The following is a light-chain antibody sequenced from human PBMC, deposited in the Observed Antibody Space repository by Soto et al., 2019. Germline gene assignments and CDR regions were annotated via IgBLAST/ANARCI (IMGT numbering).Light chain of an antibody. Sequence: EIVMTQSPATLSVSPGERATLSCRASQSVYSNLAWYQQKPGQAPRLLIYGASTRATGIAARFSGSGSGTEFTLTISSLQSEDFAVYYCQQYNDWPPLYTFGQGTKLEIK. V-gene: IGKV3-15*01. CDR2: GAS. CDR1: QSVYSN. J-gene: IGKJ2*01. CDR3: QQYNDWPPLYT.